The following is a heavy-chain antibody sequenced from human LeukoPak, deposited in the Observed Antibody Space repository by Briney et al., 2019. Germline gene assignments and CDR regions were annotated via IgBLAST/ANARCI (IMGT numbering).Heavy chain of an antibody. CDR3: AKDYSSRWYYGDAFEI. CDR1: GFTFSNNA. J-gene: IGHJ3*02. CDR2: IRYDESDK. V-gene: IGHV3-30*02. Sequence: GRSLRLSCAASGFTFSNNAMHWVRQAPGKGLEWVAFIRYDESDKYYADSVKGRFTISRDNSKNTLYLQMNSLRAEDTAVYYCAKDYSSRWYYGDAFEIWGQGTMVTVSS. D-gene: IGHD6-13*01.